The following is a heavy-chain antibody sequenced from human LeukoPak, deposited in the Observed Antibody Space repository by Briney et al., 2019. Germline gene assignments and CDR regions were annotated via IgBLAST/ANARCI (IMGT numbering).Heavy chain of an antibody. Sequence: SVISGSVGITYYADSVKGRFTISRDNSKNTLYLQTNSLRAEDTAVYYCAKPPFLPNPHFDYWGQGTLVTVSS. J-gene: IGHJ4*02. CDR2: ISGSVGIT. CDR3: AKPPFLPNPHFDY. V-gene: IGHV3-23*01. D-gene: IGHD1-14*01.